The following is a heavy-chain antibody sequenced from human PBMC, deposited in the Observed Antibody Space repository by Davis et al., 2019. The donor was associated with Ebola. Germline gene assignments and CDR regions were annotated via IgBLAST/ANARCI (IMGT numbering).Heavy chain of an antibody. CDR3: AKVRSSGWYYFDY. CDR1: GYTFTGYY. J-gene: IGHJ4*02. V-gene: IGHV1-2*02. CDR2: INPNSGGT. Sequence: AASVKVSCKASGYTFTGYYMHWVRQAPGQGLEWMGWINPNSGGTNYAQKLQGRVTMTTDTSTSTAYMELRSLRSDDTAVYYCAKVRSSGWYYFDYWGQGTLVTVSS. D-gene: IGHD6-19*01.